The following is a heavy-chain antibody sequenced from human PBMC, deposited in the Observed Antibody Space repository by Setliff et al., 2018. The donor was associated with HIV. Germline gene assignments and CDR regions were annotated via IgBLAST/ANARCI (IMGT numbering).Heavy chain of an antibody. Sequence: GASVKVSCKASGGTFSNYAISWVRQAPGQGLEWMGRIIPIFDSANYAQKFQGRVTITADESTSTAYMELSSLRSEDTAVYYCARAGAEVTSHFDWWGQGTLVTVSS. J-gene: IGHJ4*02. CDR1: GGTFSNYA. V-gene: IGHV1-69*13. CDR2: IIPIFDSA. CDR3: ARAGAEVTSHFDW. D-gene: IGHD2-21*02.